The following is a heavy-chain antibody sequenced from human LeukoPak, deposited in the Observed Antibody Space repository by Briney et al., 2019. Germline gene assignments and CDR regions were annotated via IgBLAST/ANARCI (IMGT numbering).Heavy chain of an antibody. Sequence: PSETLSLTCTVSGGSISSSSYYWGWIRQPPGKGLEWIGSIYYSGSTYYNPSLKSRVTISVDTSKNQFSLKLSSVTAADTAVYYCAREGPYYYDSLAEPIDYWGQGTLVTVSS. D-gene: IGHD3-22*01. V-gene: IGHV4-39*07. CDR2: IYYSGST. CDR1: GGSISSSSYY. CDR3: AREGPYYYDSLAEPIDY. J-gene: IGHJ4*02.